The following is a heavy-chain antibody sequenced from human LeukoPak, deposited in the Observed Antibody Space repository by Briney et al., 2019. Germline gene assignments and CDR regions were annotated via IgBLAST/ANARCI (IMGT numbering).Heavy chain of an antibody. V-gene: IGHV1-2*02. Sequence: ASVKVSCKASGYTFTGYYMHWVRQAPGQGLEWMGWINPNSGGTNYAQKFQGRVTMTRDTSISTAYMELSRLRSDDTAVYYCASLYPPVYGGRSWYVIDYWGQGTLVTVSS. CDR3: ASLYPPVYGGRSWYVIDY. CDR2: INPNSGGT. J-gene: IGHJ4*02. D-gene: IGHD6-13*01. CDR1: GYTFTGYY.